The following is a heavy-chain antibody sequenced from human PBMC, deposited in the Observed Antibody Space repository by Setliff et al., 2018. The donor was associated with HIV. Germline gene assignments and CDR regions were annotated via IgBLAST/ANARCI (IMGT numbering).Heavy chain of an antibody. CDR3: VREARGGYFDY. CDR1: GYTFTSYG. CDR2: INAGNGNT. D-gene: IGHD2-15*01. Sequence: ASVKVSCKASGYTFTSYGISWVRQAPGQGLEWMARINAGNGNTKYSQNFQGRVTMTRDTSTNTVYMDLSSLKSEDTAVYYCVREARGGYFDYWGQGTLVTVSS. V-gene: IGHV1-18*01. J-gene: IGHJ4*02.